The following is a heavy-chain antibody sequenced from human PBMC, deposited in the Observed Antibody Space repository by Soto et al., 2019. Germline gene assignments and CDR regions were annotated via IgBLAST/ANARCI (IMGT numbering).Heavy chain of an antibody. J-gene: IGHJ4*02. D-gene: IGHD5-12*01. CDR2: IYYSGST. Sequence: PSETLSLTCTVSGGSISSGGYYWGWIRQHPGKGLEWIGYIYYSGSTYYNPSLKSRVTISVDTSKNQFSLKLSSVTAADTAVYYCAAHQLEGWLQTPYYFDYWGQGTLVTVSS. CDR3: AAHQLEGWLQTPYYFDY. V-gene: IGHV4-31*03. CDR1: GGSISSGGYY.